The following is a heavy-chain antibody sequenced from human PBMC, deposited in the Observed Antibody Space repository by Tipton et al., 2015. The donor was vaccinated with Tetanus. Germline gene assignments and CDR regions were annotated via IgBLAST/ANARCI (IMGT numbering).Heavy chain of an antibody. CDR1: GGSLSRGGYY. V-gene: IGHV4-31*03. Sequence: GLVKPSQTLSLTCTVSGGSLSRGGYYWTWIRQHPGKGLEWIGDIYFSGSTYYNPSLKSRVTISVDTSKNQFSLRLNSVTAADTAVYYCARDQARGARGWNYFDYWGQGTLVTVSS. J-gene: IGHJ4*02. D-gene: IGHD1-26*01. CDR3: ARDQARGARGWNYFDY. CDR2: IYFSGST.